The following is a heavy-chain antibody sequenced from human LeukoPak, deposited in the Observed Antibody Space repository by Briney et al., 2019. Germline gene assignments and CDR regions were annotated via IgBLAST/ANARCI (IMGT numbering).Heavy chain of an antibody. Sequence: GGSLRLSCAASGFTFSSYEMNWVRQAPGKGLEWVSVIYSGGSTYYADSVKGRFTISRDNSKNTLYLQMNSLRAEDTAVYYCARERESSGQGDYWGQGTLVTVSS. J-gene: IGHJ4*02. CDR1: GFTFSSYE. CDR2: IYSGGST. D-gene: IGHD6-19*01. CDR3: ARERESSGQGDY. V-gene: IGHV3-66*02.